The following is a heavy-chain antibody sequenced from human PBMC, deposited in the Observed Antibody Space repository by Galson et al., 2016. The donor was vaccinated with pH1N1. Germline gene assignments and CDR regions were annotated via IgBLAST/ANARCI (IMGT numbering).Heavy chain of an antibody. Sequence: SLRLSCAGSGFIFSSYWMHWVRQVPGKGLVWVSHINFDGTKTNYADSVKGRFTISRQNSKSTLYLQMNSLRAEDTAVYYCAKDVGDYGRIDYWGQGTLVTVSS. CDR2: INFDGTKT. CDR1: GFIFSSYW. V-gene: IGHV3-74*01. D-gene: IGHD4-17*01. CDR3: AKDVGDYGRIDY. J-gene: IGHJ4*02.